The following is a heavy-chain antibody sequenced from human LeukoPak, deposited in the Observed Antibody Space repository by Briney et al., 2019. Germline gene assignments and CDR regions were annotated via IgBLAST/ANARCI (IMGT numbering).Heavy chain of an antibody. J-gene: IGHJ4*02. CDR3: ALGYSSGWYYFDY. V-gene: IGHV1-46*03. D-gene: IGHD6-19*01. CDR1: GYTFTSYY. Sequence: ASVKVSCKASGYTFTSYYMHWVREAPGQGLEWKGIINPSGGSTSYAQKFQGRVTMTRDTSTSTVYMELSSLRSEDTAVYYCALGYSSGWYYFDYWGQGTLVTVSS. CDR2: INPSGGST.